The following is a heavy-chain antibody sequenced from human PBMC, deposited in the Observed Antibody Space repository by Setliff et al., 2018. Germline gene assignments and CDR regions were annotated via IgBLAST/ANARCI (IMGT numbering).Heavy chain of an antibody. CDR2: ISYDGSNK. CDR3: AREYYYGSGSYYSPSPYFDY. J-gene: IGHJ4*02. CDR1: GFTFSSYA. V-gene: IGHV3-30-3*01. Sequence: QPGGSLRLSCAASGFTFSSYAMHWVRQAPGKGLEWVAVISYDGSNKYYADSVKGRFTISRDNSKNTLYLQMNSLRAEDTAVYYCAREYYYGSGSYYSPSPYFDYWGQGTMVTV. D-gene: IGHD3-10*01.